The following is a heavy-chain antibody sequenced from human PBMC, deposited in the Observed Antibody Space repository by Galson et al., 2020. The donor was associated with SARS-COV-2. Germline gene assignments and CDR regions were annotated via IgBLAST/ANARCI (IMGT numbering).Heavy chain of an antibody. D-gene: IGHD4-17*01. V-gene: IGHV3-53*01. CDR2: IYSSDST. Sequence: GGSLRLSCAVSGFTVSRNFMTWVRQAPGKGLEWVSVIYSSDSTSYADSVKGRFTISRDNSKNTLYLQMNSLRAEDTAVYFCARHSDYGNYFDYWGQGALVTVSS. CDR1: GFTVSRNF. CDR3: ARHSDYGNYFDY. J-gene: IGHJ4*02.